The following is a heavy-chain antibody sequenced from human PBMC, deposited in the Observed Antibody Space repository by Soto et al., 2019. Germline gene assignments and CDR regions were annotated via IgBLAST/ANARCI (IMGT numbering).Heavy chain of an antibody. Sequence: PGGSLRLSCAASGFTFSNAWMSWVRQAPGKGLEWVGRIKSKTDGGTTDYAAPVKGRFTISRDDSKNTLYLQMNSLKTEDTAVYYCTTDKEELLANAFDIWGQGTMVTVSS. CDR3: TTDKEELLANAFDI. D-gene: IGHD1-7*01. CDR2: IKSKTDGGTT. J-gene: IGHJ3*02. CDR1: GFTFSNAW. V-gene: IGHV3-15*01.